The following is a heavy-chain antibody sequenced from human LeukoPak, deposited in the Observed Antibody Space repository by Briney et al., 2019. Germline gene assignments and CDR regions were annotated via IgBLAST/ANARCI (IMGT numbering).Heavy chain of an antibody. CDR2: ISSSTSYI. V-gene: IGHV3-21*01. CDR1: GFTFSSYS. CDR3: ARDAVDTADAV. D-gene: IGHD5-18*01. Sequence: GGSLRLSCAASGFTFSSYSMNWIRQAPGKGLEWVSSISSSTSYIYYADSVKGRFTISKDNAKNSLYLQMNSLRAEDTAVYYCARDAVDTADAVWGQGTTVTVSS. J-gene: IGHJ6*02.